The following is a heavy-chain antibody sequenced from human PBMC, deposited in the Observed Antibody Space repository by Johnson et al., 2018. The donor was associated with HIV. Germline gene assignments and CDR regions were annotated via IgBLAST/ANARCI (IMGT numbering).Heavy chain of an antibody. CDR3: ARAGRQHLVLDAFDI. CDR1: GFTFDDHG. D-gene: IGHD6-13*01. V-gene: IGHV3-20*04. Sequence: QLVESGGGVERPGGSLRLSCAGSGFTFDDHGMSWVRQVPGKGLEWVSGINWSGGTTCYADSVKGRFTISRDNSKNTLYLQMNSLRAEDTAVYYCARAGRQHLVLDAFDIWGQGTMVTVSS. CDR2: INWSGGTT. J-gene: IGHJ3*02.